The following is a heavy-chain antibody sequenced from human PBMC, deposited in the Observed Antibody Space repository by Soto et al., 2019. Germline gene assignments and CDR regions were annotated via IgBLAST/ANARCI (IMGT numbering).Heavy chain of an antibody. Sequence: PLKVARKSSVYTLTAYCVQRVSLTPEQGLQWMGWINPNSGDTKYAQEFQGRVTLTRDTSISTVYMELSRLTSDDTAVYYCARDMDYYYGSGTGNGHGVWGQGATVTVSS. V-gene: IGHV1-2*02. CDR2: INPNSGDT. CDR1: VYTLTAYC. D-gene: IGHD3-10*01. CDR3: ARDMDYYYGSGTGNGHGV. J-gene: IGHJ6*02.